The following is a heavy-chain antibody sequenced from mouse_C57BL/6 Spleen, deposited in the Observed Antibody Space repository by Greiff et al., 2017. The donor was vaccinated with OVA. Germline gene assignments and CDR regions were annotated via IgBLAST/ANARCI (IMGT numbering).Heavy chain of an antibody. CDR2: IDPSDSYT. CDR3: ARGASLRENYFDY. Sequence: QVQLQQPGAELVMPGASVKLSCKASGYTFTSYWMHWVKQRPGQGLEWIGEIDPSDSYTNYNQKFKGKSTLTVDKSSSTAYMQLSSLTSEDSAVYDCARGASLRENYFDYWGQGTTLTVSS. D-gene: IGHD1-1*01. V-gene: IGHV1-69*01. CDR1: GYTFTSYW. J-gene: IGHJ2*01.